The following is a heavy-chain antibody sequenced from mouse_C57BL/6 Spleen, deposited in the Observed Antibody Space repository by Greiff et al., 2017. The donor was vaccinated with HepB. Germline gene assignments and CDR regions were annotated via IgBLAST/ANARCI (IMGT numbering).Heavy chain of an antibody. Sequence: QVQLKQPGAELVKPGASVKLSCTASGYTFTSYWMHWVKQRPGQGLEWIGMIHPNSGSTNYNEKFKSKATLTVDKSSSTAYMQLSSLTSEDSAVYYCAREAKFYFDYWGQGTTLTVSS. J-gene: IGHJ2*01. V-gene: IGHV1-64*01. D-gene: IGHD3-2*02. CDR1: GYTFTSYW. CDR2: IHPNSGST. CDR3: AREAKFYFDY.